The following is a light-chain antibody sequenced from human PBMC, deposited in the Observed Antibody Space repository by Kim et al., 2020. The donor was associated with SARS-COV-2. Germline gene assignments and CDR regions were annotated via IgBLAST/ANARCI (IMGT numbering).Light chain of an antibody. V-gene: IGLV3-10*01. CDR1: ALPKKY. J-gene: IGLJ3*02. CDR3: YSTDISGNHRV. CDR2: EDS. Sequence: PGQTARITCSGDALPKKYAYWYQQKSGQAPMLVIYEDSRGPSGIPERFSGSSSGTMATLTISGAQVEDEADYYCYSTDISGNHRVFGGGTQLTVL.